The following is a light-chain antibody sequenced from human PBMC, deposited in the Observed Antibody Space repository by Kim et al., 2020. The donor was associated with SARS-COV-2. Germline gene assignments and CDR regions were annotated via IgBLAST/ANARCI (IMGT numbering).Light chain of an antibody. CDR1: QSVSSSY. CDR2: GAS. Sequence: EIVLTQSPGTLSLSPGERATLSCRASQSVSSSYLAWYQQKPGQAPRLLIYGASSRATGIPDRFSSSGSGTDFTLTISRLEPEDFAVYYCQQYGSPFGGGTKVDIK. CDR3: QQYGSP. J-gene: IGKJ4*01. V-gene: IGKV3-20*01.